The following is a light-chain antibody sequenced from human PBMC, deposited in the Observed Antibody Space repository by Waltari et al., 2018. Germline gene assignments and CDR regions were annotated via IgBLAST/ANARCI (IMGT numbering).Light chain of an antibody. Sequence: EIVLTQSQGTLSLSPGERATHPCRASQGVRGSLAWYQQKAGHAPRLLIYGASSRATGIPDMLSGSGSGTDFSRTISRLEPEDFAVYYCQHYVRLPATFGQGTKVEI. J-gene: IGKJ1*01. CDR3: QHYVRLPAT. CDR1: QGVRGS. CDR2: GAS. V-gene: IGKV3-20*01.